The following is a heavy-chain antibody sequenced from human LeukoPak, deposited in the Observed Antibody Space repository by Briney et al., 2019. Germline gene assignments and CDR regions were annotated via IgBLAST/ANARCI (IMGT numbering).Heavy chain of an antibody. Sequence: GGSLRLSCAASGFNFGDYYMGWIRQAPGKGLEWVSYITNNGTTIYYADSVKGRFTISRDNAENSLYLQMNSLRAEDTAIYYCARDQWLAYYYHGMDVWGQGTTVTVSS. J-gene: IGHJ6*02. V-gene: IGHV3-11*04. CDR1: GFNFGDYY. D-gene: IGHD6-19*01. CDR3: ARDQWLAYYYHGMDV. CDR2: ITNNGTTI.